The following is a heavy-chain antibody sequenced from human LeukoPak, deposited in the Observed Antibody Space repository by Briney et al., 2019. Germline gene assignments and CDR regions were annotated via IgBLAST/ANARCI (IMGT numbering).Heavy chain of an antibody. CDR2: LYPGDSDT. Sequence: KIGESLKISCKGSGYSFTSYWIGWVRQMPGKGLEWMGILYPGDSDTRYSPSFQGQVTISADKSISTAYLQWSSLKASDTAMYYCARGRGYSYGYGYYFDYWGQGTLVTVSS. CDR1: GYSFTSYW. D-gene: IGHD5-18*01. CDR3: ARGRGYSYGYGYYFDY. V-gene: IGHV5-51*01. J-gene: IGHJ4*02.